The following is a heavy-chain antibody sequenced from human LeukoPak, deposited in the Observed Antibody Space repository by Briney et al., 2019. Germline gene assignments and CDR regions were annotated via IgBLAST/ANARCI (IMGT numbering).Heavy chain of an antibody. Sequence: SETLSLTCTVSGGSISSGGYYWSWIRQPPGKGLEWIGYIYHSGSTYYNPSLKSRVTMSVDTSKNQFSLKLSSVTAADTAVYYCASNGGSYRLAEYFQHWGQGTLVTVSS. V-gene: IGHV4-30-2*01. CDR1: GGSISSGGYY. CDR2: IYHSGST. D-gene: IGHD1-26*01. J-gene: IGHJ1*01. CDR3: ASNGGSYRLAEYFQH.